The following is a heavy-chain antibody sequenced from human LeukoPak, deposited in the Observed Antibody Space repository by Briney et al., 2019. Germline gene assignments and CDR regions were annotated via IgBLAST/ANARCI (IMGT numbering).Heavy chain of an antibody. CDR1: GFTFSSYA. D-gene: IGHD2-2*01. CDR3: AKRRERYVVVTAASLE. CDR2: ISGSGGST. J-gene: IGHJ4*02. Sequence: GGSLRLSCAASGFTFSSYAMSWVRQAPGKGLEWVSAISGSGGSTYYADSVKGRFTISRDNSKNTLYLQMNSLRAEDTAVYYCAKRRERYVVVTAASLERGQGTLVIVSS. V-gene: IGHV3-23*01.